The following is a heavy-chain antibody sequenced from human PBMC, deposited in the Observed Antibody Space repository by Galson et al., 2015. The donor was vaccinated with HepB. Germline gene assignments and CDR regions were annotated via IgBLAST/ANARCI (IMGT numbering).Heavy chain of an antibody. CDR1: GFTFSSHE. Sequence: SLRLSCAASGFTFSSHEMNWVRQAPGKGLEWVSYISSSGSTIYYADSVKGRFTISRDNAKNSLYLQMNSLRAEDTAVYYCARDIVGGAGIDYWGQGTLVTVSS. CDR2: ISSSGSTI. CDR3: ARDIVGGAGIDY. J-gene: IGHJ4*02. V-gene: IGHV3-48*03. D-gene: IGHD1-26*01.